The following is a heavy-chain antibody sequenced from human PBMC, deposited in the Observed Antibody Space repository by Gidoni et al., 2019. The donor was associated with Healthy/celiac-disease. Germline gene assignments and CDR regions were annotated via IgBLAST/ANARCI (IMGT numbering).Heavy chain of an antibody. CDR2: IIPILGIA. J-gene: IGHJ6*02. CDR3: ARSERGAPHYYGMDV. D-gene: IGHD3-10*01. CDR1: GGTFSSYT. V-gene: IGHV1-69*02. Sequence: QVQLVQSGAEVKKPGSSVKVSCKASGGTFSSYTISWVRQAPGQGLEWMGRIIPILGIANYAQKFQGRVTITADKSTSTAYMELSSLRSEDTAVYYCARSERGAPHYYGMDVWGQGTTVTVSS.